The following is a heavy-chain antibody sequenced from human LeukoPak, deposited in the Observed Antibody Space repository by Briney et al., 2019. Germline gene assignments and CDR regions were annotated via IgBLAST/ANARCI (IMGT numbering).Heavy chain of an antibody. CDR2: ISSSSSYI. D-gene: IGHD1-26*01. J-gene: IGHJ5*02. CDR3: ARNRVGATGTMSLGFDP. V-gene: IGHV3-21*01. Sequence: PGGSLRLSCAASGFTFSSYSMNWVRQAPGKGLEWVSSISSSSSYIYYADSVKGRFTISRDNAKNSLYPQMNSLRAEDTAVYYCARNRVGATGTMSLGFDPWGQGTLVTVSS. CDR1: GFTFSSYS.